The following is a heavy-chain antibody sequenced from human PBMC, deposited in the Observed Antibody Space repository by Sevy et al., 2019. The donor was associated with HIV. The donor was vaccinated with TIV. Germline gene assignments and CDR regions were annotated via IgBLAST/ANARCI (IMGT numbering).Heavy chain of an antibody. CDR2: IRYDGSYK. CDR1: GFTFSYYD. J-gene: IGHJ3*02. V-gene: IGHV3-30*02. D-gene: IGHD1-1*01. CDR3: AKDGPLADDAFDI. Sequence: GGSLRLSCAASGFTFSYYDMHWVRQAPGKGLEWVAFIRYDGSYKYYVDSVTGRFTISRDSSKTTLYLQLNSLRVEDTAVYYCAKDGPLADDAFDIWGQGTMVTVSS.